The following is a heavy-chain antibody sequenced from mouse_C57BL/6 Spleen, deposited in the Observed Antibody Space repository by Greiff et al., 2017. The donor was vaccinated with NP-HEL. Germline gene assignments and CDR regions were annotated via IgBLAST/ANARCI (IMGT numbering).Heavy chain of an antibody. CDR1: GFTFSDYG. J-gene: IGHJ2*01. D-gene: IGHD1-1*01. CDR3: ARNYGSRGDYFDY. Sequence: EVQRVESGGGLVKPGGSLKLSCAASGFTFSDYGMHWVRQAPEKGLEWVAYISSGSSTIYYADTVKGRFTISRDNAKNTLFLQMTSLRSEDTAMYYCARNYGSRGDYFDYWGQGTTLTVSS. V-gene: IGHV5-17*01. CDR2: ISSGSSTI.